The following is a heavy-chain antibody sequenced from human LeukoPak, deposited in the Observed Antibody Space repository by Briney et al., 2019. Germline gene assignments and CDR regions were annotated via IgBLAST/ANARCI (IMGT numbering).Heavy chain of an antibody. J-gene: IGHJ4*02. Sequence: PSQTLSLTCAVSGGSISSGAYRWNWIRQSPGKGLERIGDVSHRGSTNYNSSLKSRVTLSIDTSRNQFFLKLTSVTAADTAVYYCARAQMRGTAQPFDYWGQGILVTVSS. CDR3: ARAQMRGTAQPFDY. V-gene: IGHV4-30-2*06. D-gene: IGHD2-21*02. CDR2: VSHRGST. CDR1: GGSISSGAYR.